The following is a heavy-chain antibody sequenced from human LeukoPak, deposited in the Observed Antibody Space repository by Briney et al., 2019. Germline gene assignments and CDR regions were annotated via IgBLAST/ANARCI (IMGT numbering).Heavy chain of an antibody. V-gene: IGHV4-59*01. CDR3: ARASGRWLQQVAAFDI. D-gene: IGHD5-24*01. CDR1: GGSISSYY. Sequence: SETLSLTXTVSGGSISSYYWSWIRQPPGKGLEWIGYIYYSGSTNYNPSLKSRVTISVDTSKNQFSLKLSSVTAADTAVYYCARASGRWLQQVAAFDIWGQGTMVTVSS. CDR2: IYYSGST. J-gene: IGHJ3*02.